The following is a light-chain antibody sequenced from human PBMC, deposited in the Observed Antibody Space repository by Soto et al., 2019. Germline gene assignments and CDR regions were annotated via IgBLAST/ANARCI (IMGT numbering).Light chain of an antibody. CDR3: AFWDDSLNGLYV. Sequence: QSVLTQPPSASGTPGQRVTISCSGSSSTIGSNAVDWYQQLPGTAPKLLIFRVNQRPSGVPDRFSGSKSGTSASLAISGLQSEDEADYYCAFWDDSLNGLYVFGTGTKVTV. CDR1: SSTIGSNA. J-gene: IGLJ1*01. V-gene: IGLV1-44*01. CDR2: RVN.